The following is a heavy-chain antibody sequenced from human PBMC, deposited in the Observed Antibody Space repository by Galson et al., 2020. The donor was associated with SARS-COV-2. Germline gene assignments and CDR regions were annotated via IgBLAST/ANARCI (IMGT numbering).Heavy chain of an antibody. CDR2: LSGRGGST. D-gene: IGHD4-17*01. CDR1: GFTFSSYA. Sequence: GGSLRLSCAASGFTFSSYAMSWVRQAPGQGLDWVSALSGRGGSTYYADSVKGRFTISRDNSKNTLYLQMNSLRAEDTAVYYCAKDTAGYGDYGDAFDIWGQGTMVTVSS. J-gene: IGHJ3*02. CDR3: AKDTAGYGDYGDAFDI. V-gene: IGHV3-23*01.